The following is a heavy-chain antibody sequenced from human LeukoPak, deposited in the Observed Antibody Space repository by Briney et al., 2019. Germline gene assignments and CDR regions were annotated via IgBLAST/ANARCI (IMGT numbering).Heavy chain of an antibody. CDR1: GFTFRSYG. CDR2: ISGSGGST. V-gene: IGHV3-23*01. J-gene: IGHJ4*02. Sequence: GGSLRLSCAASGFTFRSYGMSWVRQAPGKGLEWVSAISGSGGSTYYADSVRGRFTISRDNSKNTLHLQLNSLRAEDTAVYYCASQYYYDSSGHYREHDYWGQGTLVTVSS. CDR3: ASQYYYDSSGHYREHDY. D-gene: IGHD3-22*01.